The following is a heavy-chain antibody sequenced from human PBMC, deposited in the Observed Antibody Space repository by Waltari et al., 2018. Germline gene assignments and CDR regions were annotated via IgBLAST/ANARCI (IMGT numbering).Heavy chain of an antibody. CDR3: ARHGAAADNGYYFDY. D-gene: IGHD6-13*01. CDR2: IYYSGST. V-gene: IGHV4-39*01. Sequence: QLQLQESGPGLVKPSETLSLTCPVSGGSISSSSSYWGWIRQPPGKGLEWIGSIYYSGSTYYNPSLKSRVTISVDTSKNQFSLKLSSVTAADTAVYYCARHGAAADNGYYFDYWGQGTLVTVSS. CDR1: GGSISSSSSY. J-gene: IGHJ4*02.